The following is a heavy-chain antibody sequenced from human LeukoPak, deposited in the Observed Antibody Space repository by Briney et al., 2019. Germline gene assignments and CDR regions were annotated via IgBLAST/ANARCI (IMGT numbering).Heavy chain of an antibody. CDR3: ARDEVRGVIIAAYGMDV. CDR1: GYTFTSYG. Sequence: ASVKVSCKASGYTFTSYGIGWVRQAPGQGLEWMGWISGYNGNTNYAQKFQGRVTMTTDTSTSTAYMELRSLRSDDTAVYYCARDEVRGVIIAAYGMDVWGKGTTVTVSS. D-gene: IGHD3-10*01. V-gene: IGHV1-18*04. CDR2: ISGYNGNT. J-gene: IGHJ6*04.